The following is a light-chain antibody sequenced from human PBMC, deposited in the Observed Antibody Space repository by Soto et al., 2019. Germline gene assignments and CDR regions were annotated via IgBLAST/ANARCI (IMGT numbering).Light chain of an antibody. J-gene: IGKJ4*01. CDR2: ATS. CDR1: HAISSY. V-gene: IGKV1-27*01. Sequence: DIQLTQSPSSLSASVGDRVTITCRASHAISSYLAWYQQKPGKVPELLIYATSTLQSGAPSRFSGSGSGTDFTLTISSLQPEDVATYYCHKYNHAPTFGGGTKVEIK. CDR3: HKYNHAPT.